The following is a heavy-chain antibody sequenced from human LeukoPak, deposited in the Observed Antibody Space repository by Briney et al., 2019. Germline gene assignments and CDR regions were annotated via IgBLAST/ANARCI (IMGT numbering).Heavy chain of an antibody. Sequence: GASVKVSCQASGYTFTRYYMHWVRQAPGQGREWMGWINPNSGGTNYAHKFQGRVTMTRDTSISTAYMELSRLRSDDTAVYYCARAVVVVPAAIFRNWFDPWGQGTLVTVSS. J-gene: IGHJ5*02. CDR3: ARAVVVVPAAIFRNWFDP. V-gene: IGHV1-2*02. D-gene: IGHD2-2*01. CDR1: GYTFTRYY. CDR2: INPNSGGT.